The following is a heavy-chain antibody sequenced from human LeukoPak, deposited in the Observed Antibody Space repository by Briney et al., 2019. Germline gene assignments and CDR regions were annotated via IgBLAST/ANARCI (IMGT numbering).Heavy chain of an antibody. D-gene: IGHD6-19*01. J-gene: IGHJ3*02. CDR3: ARQAVAGREDAFDI. CDR1: GFTLSRYD. CDR2: IGAADDT. Sequence: GGSLRLSCAASGFTLSRYDMHWVRQATGEGLEWVSAIGAADDTYYVGSVKGRFIISRENAKNSLYLQMNSLRAGDTAIYYCARQAVAGREDAFDIWGQGTMVTVSS. V-gene: IGHV3-13*01.